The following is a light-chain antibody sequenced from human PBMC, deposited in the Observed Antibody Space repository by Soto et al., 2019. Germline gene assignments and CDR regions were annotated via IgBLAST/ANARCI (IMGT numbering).Light chain of an antibody. V-gene: IGLV2-14*03. J-gene: IGLJ3*02. CDR3: SSYTSSYTWI. CDR1: TNDVGGYNY. Sequence: ALTQPACVSGSPGQSITISCSGTTNDVGGYNYVSWYQQHPGKAPKLLIYGVTDRPSGVSSRFSGSKSGNAASLTISGLQAEDEGDYYCSSYTSSYTWIFGGGTKVTVL. CDR2: GVT.